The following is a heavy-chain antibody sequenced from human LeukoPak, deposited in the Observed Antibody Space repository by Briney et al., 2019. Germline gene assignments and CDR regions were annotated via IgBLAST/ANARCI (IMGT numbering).Heavy chain of an antibody. J-gene: IGHJ4*02. Sequence: GGSLRLSCSASGFTFNIYALHWVRQAPGKGLEHVSGISSEGGTTYSADSVKGRFTISRDNSKNTLYLQMSSLRPEDTAVYYCVKDSGSSYYYDYWGQGTLVTVSS. CDR1: GFTFNIYA. CDR3: VKDSGSSYYYDY. D-gene: IGHD1-26*01. CDR2: ISSEGGTT. V-gene: IGHV3-64D*09.